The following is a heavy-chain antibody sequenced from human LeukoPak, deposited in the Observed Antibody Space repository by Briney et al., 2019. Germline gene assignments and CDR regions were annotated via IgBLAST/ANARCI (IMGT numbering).Heavy chain of an antibody. CDR3: ARLLGPLDYVWGSSRSK. D-gene: IGHD3-16*02. CDR2: IYYSGTT. Sequence: SETLSLTCTVSGGSISSHYWSWLRQPPGKGLEWIGYIYYSGTTSYNPSHKSRVTISIDTTKNQFSLKLTSVTAADTAVYYCARLLGPLDYVWGSSRSKWGQGTLVTVSS. CDR1: GGSISSHY. V-gene: IGHV4-59*08. J-gene: IGHJ4*02.